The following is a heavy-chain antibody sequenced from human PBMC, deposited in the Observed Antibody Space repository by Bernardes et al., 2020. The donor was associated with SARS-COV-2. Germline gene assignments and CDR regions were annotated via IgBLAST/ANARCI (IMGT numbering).Heavy chain of an antibody. V-gene: IGHV3-23*01. CDR3: ATTSRFSSGLLGY. CDR2: ISGSGGST. D-gene: IGHD3-22*01. Sequence: GGSLRLSCAASGFTFSSYTVSWVRQAPGKGLEWVSAISGSGGSTYYADSVKGRFSISRDTSKNILYLQMNSLRAGDTAVYYCATTSRFSSGLLGYWGQGTLVTVSS. CDR1: GFTFSSYT. J-gene: IGHJ4*02.